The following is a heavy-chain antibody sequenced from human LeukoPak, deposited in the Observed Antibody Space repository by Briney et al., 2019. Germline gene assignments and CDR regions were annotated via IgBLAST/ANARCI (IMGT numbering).Heavy chain of an antibody. CDR1: GGSISSSSYY. J-gene: IGHJ4*02. CDR3: ARQYSYGSFDY. Sequence: SETLSLTCTVPGGSISSSSYYWGWIRQPPGKGLEWIGSIYYSGSTYYNPSLKSRVTISVDTSKNQFSLKLSSVTAADTAVYYCARQYSYGSFDYWGQGTLVTVSS. D-gene: IGHD5-18*01. CDR2: IYYSGST. V-gene: IGHV4-39*01.